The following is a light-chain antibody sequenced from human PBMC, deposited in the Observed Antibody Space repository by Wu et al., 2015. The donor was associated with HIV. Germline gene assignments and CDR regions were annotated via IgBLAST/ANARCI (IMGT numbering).Light chain of an antibody. J-gene: IGKJ2*01. V-gene: IGKV3-15*01. CDR1: QSVSSN. CDR2: GAS. Sequence: EVVLTQSPDTLSLSPGERATLSCRASQSVSSNLAWYQQKPGQAPRLLIYGASTRATGIPARFSGSGSGTEFTLTISSMQSEDFAVYYCQQYNNWLMYTFGPGDRSWRIK. CDR3: QQYNNWLMYT.